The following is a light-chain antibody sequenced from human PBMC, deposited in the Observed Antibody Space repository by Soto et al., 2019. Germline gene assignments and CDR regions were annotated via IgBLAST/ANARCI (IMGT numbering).Light chain of an antibody. CDR2: AAS. J-gene: IGKJ4*01. V-gene: IGKV3-20*01. CDR1: QSISSSY. Sequence: EIVLTQSPGTLSLSPGERATLSCRASQSISSSYLAWYQHKPGQAPRLLIYAASTRATGIPDRFSGSGSGTDYTLTISRLEPEDFAVYYCQQYGSSPSVTFGGGTKVEIK. CDR3: QQYGSSPSVT.